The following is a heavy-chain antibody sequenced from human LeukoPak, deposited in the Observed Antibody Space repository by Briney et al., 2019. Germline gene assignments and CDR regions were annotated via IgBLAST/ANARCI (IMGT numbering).Heavy chain of an antibody. V-gene: IGHV4-59*08. CDR2: IYYSGSA. Sequence: SETLSLTCTVSGGSINNYYWSWIRQAPGKGLEWIGYIYYSGSANYNPSLKSRVTISVDTSKNQFSLKLSSVTAADTAIYYCARPYSSGWRGAFDIWGQETMVTVSS. CDR1: GGSINNYY. J-gene: IGHJ3*02. CDR3: ARPYSSGWRGAFDI. D-gene: IGHD6-19*01.